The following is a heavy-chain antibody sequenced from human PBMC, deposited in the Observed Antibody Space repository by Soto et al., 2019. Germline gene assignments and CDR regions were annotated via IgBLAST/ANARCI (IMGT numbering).Heavy chain of an antibody. CDR3: ASWDYYGSGSYYKQPVY. J-gene: IGHJ4*02. D-gene: IGHD3-10*01. CDR1: GFTVSSNY. CDR2: IYSGGST. Sequence: GGSLRLSCAASGFTVSSNYMSWVRQAPGKGLEWASVIYSGGSTYYADSVKGRFTISRDNSKNTLYLQMNSLRAEDTAVYYCASWDYYGSGSYYKQPVYWGQGT. V-gene: IGHV3-66*01.